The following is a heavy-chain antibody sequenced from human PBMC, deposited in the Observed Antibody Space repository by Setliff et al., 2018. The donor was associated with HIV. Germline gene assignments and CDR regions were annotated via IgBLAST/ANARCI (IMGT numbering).Heavy chain of an antibody. CDR1: GGTFSSYA. Sequence: GASVKVSCKASGGTFSSYAISWVRQAPGQGLEWMGGIIPIFGTANYAQKFQGRVTITTDESTSTAYMELSSLRSEDTAVYYCARGRRYYDSRGPLVYWGQGTLVTVSS. CDR3: ARGRRYYDSRGPLVY. J-gene: IGHJ4*02. CDR2: IIPIFGTA. D-gene: IGHD3-22*01. V-gene: IGHV1-69*05.